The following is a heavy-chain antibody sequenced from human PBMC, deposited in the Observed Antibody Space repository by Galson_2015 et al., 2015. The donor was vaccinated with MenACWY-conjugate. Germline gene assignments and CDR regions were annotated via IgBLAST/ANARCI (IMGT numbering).Heavy chain of an antibody. CDR2: TYYRSKWYN. J-gene: IGHJ4*02. Sequence: CAISGDSVSSNSAAWNWIRQSPSRGLEWLGRTYYRSKWYNDYAVSVKSRITINPDTSKNQFSLQLNSVTPEDTAVYYCAKFEYSSGWYLSRFPFDYWGQGTLVTVSS. D-gene: IGHD6-19*01. V-gene: IGHV6-1*01. CDR3: AKFEYSSGWYLSRFPFDY. CDR1: GDSVSSNSAA.